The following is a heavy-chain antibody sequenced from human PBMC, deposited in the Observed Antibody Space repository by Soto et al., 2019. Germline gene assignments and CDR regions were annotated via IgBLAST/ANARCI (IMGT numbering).Heavy chain of an antibody. Sequence: EVQLVESGGGLVQSGGSLRLSCAASGFTVSSNYMSWVRQAPGKGLEWVSVIYSGGSTYYADSVKGRFTISRDNSKNTLYLQMNSLRAEDTAVYYCARVHYGGNLDYWGQGTLVTVSS. CDR3: ARVHYGGNLDY. J-gene: IGHJ4*02. CDR2: IYSGGST. CDR1: GFTVSSNY. D-gene: IGHD4-17*01. V-gene: IGHV3-66*01.